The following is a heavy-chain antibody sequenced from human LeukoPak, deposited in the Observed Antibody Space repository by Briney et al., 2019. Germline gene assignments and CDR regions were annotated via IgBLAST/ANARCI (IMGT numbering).Heavy chain of an antibody. J-gene: IGHJ4*02. Sequence: PGGSLRLSCAASGFTFSIYAIHWVRQAPGKGLEWITTISYDGSHEYYADSVKGRFTISRDNSKNTLYLQMNSLRPEDTAVYYCARDRGKIGGYIDYWGQGTLVTVSS. CDR3: ARDRGKIGGYIDY. V-gene: IGHV3-30*01. CDR1: GFTFSIYA. CDR2: ISYDGSHE. D-gene: IGHD4-23*01.